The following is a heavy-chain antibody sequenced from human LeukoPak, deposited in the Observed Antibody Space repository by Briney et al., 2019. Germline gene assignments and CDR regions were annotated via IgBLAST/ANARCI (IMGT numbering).Heavy chain of an antibody. D-gene: IGHD1-26*01. CDR1: GFTFSNYW. J-gene: IGHJ4*02. V-gene: IGHV3-74*01. CDR3: ARAERGSGSYPWD. CDR2: IDANAKTT. Sequence: GGSLRPSCAASGFTFSNYWLHWVRQAPGKGLVWVSRIDANAKTTSYADSVKGRFTISTDNAKDTLYLQMNSLRVEDTGVYYCARAERGSGSYPWDWGQGTLVTVSS.